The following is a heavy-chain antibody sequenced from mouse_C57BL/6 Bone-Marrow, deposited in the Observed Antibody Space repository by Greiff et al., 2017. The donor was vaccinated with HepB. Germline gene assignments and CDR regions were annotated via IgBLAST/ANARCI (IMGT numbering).Heavy chain of an antibody. D-gene: IGHD1-1*01. CDR3: ARAITTVVALFAY. Sequence: DVKLVESGGGLVKPGGSLKLSCAASGFTFSSYAMSWVRQTPEKRLEWVATISDGGSYTYYPDNVKGRFTISRDNAKNNLYLQMSHLKSEDTAMYYCARAITTVVALFAYWGQGTLVTVSA. J-gene: IGHJ3*01. CDR2: ISDGGSYT. CDR1: GFTFSSYA. V-gene: IGHV5-4*03.